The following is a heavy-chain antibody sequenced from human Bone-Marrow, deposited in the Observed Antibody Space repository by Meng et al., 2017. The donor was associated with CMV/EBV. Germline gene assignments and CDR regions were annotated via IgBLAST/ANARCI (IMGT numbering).Heavy chain of an antibody. CDR3: ARAQHYDFWSGYYPAWDYYYGMDV. V-gene: IGHV3-30*14. D-gene: IGHD3-3*01. Sequence: GGSLRLSCAASGFTFSSYAMHWVRQAPGKGLEWVAVISYDGSNKYYADSVKGRFTISRDNSKNTLYLQMNSLRAEDTAVYYCARAQHYDFWSGYYPAWDYYYGMDVWGQGTTVTGSS. CDR1: GFTFSSYA. J-gene: IGHJ6*01. CDR2: ISYDGSNK.